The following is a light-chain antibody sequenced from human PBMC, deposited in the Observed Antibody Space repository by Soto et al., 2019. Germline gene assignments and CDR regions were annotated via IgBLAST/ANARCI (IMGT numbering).Light chain of an antibody. CDR1: SANIGAAYN. CDR3: YSYTTTSTYV. Sequence: QSALAQPPSVSGAPGQRVTISCTGSSANIGAAYNVDWYQQLPGTAPKLLIYGNNNRPSGVSDRFSGSKSGNTASLTISGLQAEDEADYYCYSYTTTSTYVFGTGTKVTVL. J-gene: IGLJ1*01. V-gene: IGLV1-40*01. CDR2: GNN.